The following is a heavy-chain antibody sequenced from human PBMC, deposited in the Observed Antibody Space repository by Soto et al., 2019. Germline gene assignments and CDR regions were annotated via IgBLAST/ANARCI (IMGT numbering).Heavy chain of an antibody. D-gene: IGHD3-10*01. V-gene: IGHV1-18*01. J-gene: IGHJ5*02. CDR2: ISAYNGNT. CDR3: ALNHPSGGYPNWFDP. CDR1: GYTFTSYG. Sequence: QVQLVQSGAEVKKPGASVKVSCKASGYTFTSYGISWVRQAPGQGLEWMGWISAYNGNTNYAQKLQGRDTMTTDTSTSTAYMELRSLRSDDTAVYYCALNHPSGGYPNWFDPWGQGTLVTVSS.